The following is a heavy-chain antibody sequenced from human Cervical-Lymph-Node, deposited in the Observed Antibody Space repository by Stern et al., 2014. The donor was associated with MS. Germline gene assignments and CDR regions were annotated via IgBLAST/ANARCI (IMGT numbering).Heavy chain of an antibody. Sequence: LQLQESGPRLVKPSQTLSLTCTVSGGSISGGDDYWSWIRQSPVKGLEWIGYISYSGSTHYTPSLKSRVTISSDTSTNQFSLRLSFVTAADTAVYYCARSGDPYYYYAMDVWGQGTTVTVSS. D-gene: IGHD4-17*01. CDR1: GGSISGGDDY. V-gene: IGHV4-30-4*01. CDR2: ISYSGST. CDR3: ARSGDPYYYYAMDV. J-gene: IGHJ6*02.